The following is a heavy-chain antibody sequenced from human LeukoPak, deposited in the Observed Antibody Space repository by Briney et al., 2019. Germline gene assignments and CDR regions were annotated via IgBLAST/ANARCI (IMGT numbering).Heavy chain of an antibody. D-gene: IGHD3-10*02. CDR3: ARDYVFAFDY. CDR2: ISHSGSAE. Sequence: GGSLRLSCAASGFSFSTYSMNWVRQAPGKGLEWISYISHSGSAEHYTDSVKGRFTISRDNGKNALYLQMSSLRAEDRAVYFCARDYVFAFDYWSQGTLVTVSS. CDR1: GFSFSTYS. V-gene: IGHV3-48*01. J-gene: IGHJ4*02.